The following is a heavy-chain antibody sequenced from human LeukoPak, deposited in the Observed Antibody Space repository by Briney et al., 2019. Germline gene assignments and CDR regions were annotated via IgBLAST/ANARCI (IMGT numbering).Heavy chain of an antibody. CDR3: ASFGISWRSSY. D-gene: IGHD2-21*01. CDR1: GFSFSSHW. V-gene: IGHV3-74*01. CDR2: ISDDGSYT. J-gene: IGHJ4*02. Sequence: GGSLRLSCAASGFSFSSHWVHWVRQAPGKGLVWVSRISDDGSYTSNVDSVKGRFTISRDNVNNMLYLHMSSLRAEDTAVYYCASFGISWRSSYWGQGTLVTVSS.